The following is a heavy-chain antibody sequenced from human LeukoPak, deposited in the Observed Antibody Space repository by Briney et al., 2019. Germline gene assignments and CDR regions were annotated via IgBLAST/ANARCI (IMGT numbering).Heavy chain of an antibody. CDR3: ARREVGATLGFDY. D-gene: IGHD1-26*01. CDR1: GGSISNSYY. Sequence: PSETLSLTCTVSGGSISNSYYWGWIRQPPGKGLEWIGSIYYSGSTYYNPSLKSRVTISVDTSKNQFSLKLSSVTAADTAVYYCARREVGATLGFDYWGQGTLVTVSS. J-gene: IGHJ4*02. CDR2: IYYSGST. V-gene: IGHV4-39*01.